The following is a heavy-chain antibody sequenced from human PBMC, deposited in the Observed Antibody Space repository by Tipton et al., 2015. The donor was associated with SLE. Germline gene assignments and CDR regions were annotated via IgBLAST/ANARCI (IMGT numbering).Heavy chain of an antibody. V-gene: IGHV3-7*01. CDR1: GFTFNNYW. J-gene: IGHJ5*02. Sequence: LSLTCAASGFTFNNYWMHWFRQVPGKGLEWVANIKQDGSEKYYVDSVKGRFTISRDNAKNSLFLQMNSLRAEDAAVYYCAKSVWEGYCTTSCHPNWFDPWGQGTLVTVSS. CDR2: IKQDGSEK. D-gene: IGHD2-8*01. CDR3: AKSVWEGYCTTSCHPNWFDP.